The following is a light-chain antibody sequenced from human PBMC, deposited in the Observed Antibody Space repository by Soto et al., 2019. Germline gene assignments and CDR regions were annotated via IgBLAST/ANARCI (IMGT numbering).Light chain of an antibody. Sequence: QSALTQPASVSGSPGQSITISCTRTSSDVGSYNLVSWYQQHLGKAPKLMIYEVSKRPSGVSNRFSGSKSGNTASLTISGLQAEDEADYYCCSYAGSSTSVVFGGGTKLTVL. CDR2: EVS. CDR3: CSYAGSSTSVV. J-gene: IGLJ2*01. V-gene: IGLV2-23*02. CDR1: SSDVGSYNL.